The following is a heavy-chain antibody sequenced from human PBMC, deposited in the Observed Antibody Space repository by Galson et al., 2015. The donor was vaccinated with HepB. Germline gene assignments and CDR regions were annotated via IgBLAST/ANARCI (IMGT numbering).Heavy chain of an antibody. V-gene: IGHV3-7*03. Sequence: LRLSCAASGFTFSSYWMSWVRQAPGKGLEWVANIKQDGSEKYYVDSVKGRFTISRDNAKNSLYLQMNSLRAEDTAVYYCATRGYSSGWQGDAFDIWGQGTMVTVSS. CDR3: ATRGYSSGWQGDAFDI. J-gene: IGHJ3*02. CDR1: GFTFSSYW. CDR2: IKQDGSEK. D-gene: IGHD6-19*01.